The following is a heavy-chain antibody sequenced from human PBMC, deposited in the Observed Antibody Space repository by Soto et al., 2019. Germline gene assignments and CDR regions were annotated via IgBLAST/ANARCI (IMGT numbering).Heavy chain of an antibody. V-gene: IGHV3-30*18. D-gene: IGHD4-17*01. CDR3: ANAYGDYGVPFVY. CDR2: LSYDGSNK. J-gene: IGHJ4*02. Sequence: QVQLVESGGGVVQPGRSLRLSCAASGFTFSSYGMHWVRQAPGKGLGWVAVLSYDGSNKYYADSVKGRSTISRDNSKNTLYLQMNSLRAEDTAVYYCANAYGDYGVPFVYWGQGTLVTVSS. CDR1: GFTFSSYG.